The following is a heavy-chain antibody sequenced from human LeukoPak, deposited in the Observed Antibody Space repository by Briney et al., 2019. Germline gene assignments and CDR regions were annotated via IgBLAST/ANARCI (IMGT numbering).Heavy chain of an antibody. V-gene: IGHV4-59*08. D-gene: IGHD5-18*01. CDR2: IYYSGST. CDR3: ARFRGYSYGTMYNWFDP. J-gene: IGHJ5*02. CDR1: GGSISSYY. Sequence: SETLSLSCTVSGGSISSYYWSWIRQPPGKGLEWIGYIYYSGSTNYNPSLKSRVTISVDTSKNQFSLKLSSVTAADTAVYYCARFRGYSYGTMYNWFDPWGQGTLVTVSS.